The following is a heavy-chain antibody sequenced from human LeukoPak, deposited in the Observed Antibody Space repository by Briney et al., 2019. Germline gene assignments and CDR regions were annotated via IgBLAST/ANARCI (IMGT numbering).Heavy chain of an antibody. CDR3: AREESYAAGLLN. D-gene: IGHD1-26*01. J-gene: IGHJ4*02. CDR1: GGTFSSYA. V-gene: IGHV1-69*05. Sequence: ASVKVSCKSSGGTFSSYAISWVRQAPGQGLEWMGRIIPIFGTANYAQKFQGRVTITTDDSTSTAYMELSSLRSEDTAVYYCAREESYAAGLLNWGQGTLVTVSA. CDR2: IIPIFGTA.